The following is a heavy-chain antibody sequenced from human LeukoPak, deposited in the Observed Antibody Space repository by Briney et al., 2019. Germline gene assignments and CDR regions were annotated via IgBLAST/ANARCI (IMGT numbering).Heavy chain of an antibody. CDR3: ARGGHSLEMATITHFDY. D-gene: IGHD5-24*01. Sequence: QPGGSLRLSCAASGFTVSSYWMSWVRQAPGKGLEWVANIKQDGSEKYYVDSVKGRFTISRDNAKNSLYLQMNSLRAEDTAVYYCARGGHSLEMATITHFDYWGQGTLVTVSS. V-gene: IGHV3-7*01. CDR2: IKQDGSEK. CDR1: GFTVSSYW. J-gene: IGHJ4*02.